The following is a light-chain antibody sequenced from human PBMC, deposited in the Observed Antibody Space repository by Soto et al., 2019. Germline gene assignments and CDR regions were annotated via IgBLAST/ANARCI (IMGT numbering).Light chain of an antibody. V-gene: IGKV1-5*03. CDR3: QQYESFPRT. Sequence: DIQMTQSPSTLSASVGDRVTITCRASQSINNWLAWYQQKPGKAPKLFIFKASTLEIGVPSRFSGSGSGTAFTLSISSLQPDDFATYFCQQYESFPRTFGQGTKVAIK. CDR1: QSINNW. J-gene: IGKJ1*01. CDR2: KAS.